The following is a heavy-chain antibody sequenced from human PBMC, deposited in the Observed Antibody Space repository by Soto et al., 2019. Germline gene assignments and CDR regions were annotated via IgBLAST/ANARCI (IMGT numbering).Heavy chain of an antibody. J-gene: IGHJ5*02. V-gene: IGHV3-30-3*01. CDR2: ISYDGSNK. D-gene: IGHD3-22*01. Sequence: APGKGLEWVAVISYDGSNKYYADSVKGRFTISRDNSKNTLYLQMNSLRAEDTAVYYCAREGLAYYYDSSGYYERWFDPWGQGTLVTVS. CDR3: AREGLAYYYDSSGYYERWFDP.